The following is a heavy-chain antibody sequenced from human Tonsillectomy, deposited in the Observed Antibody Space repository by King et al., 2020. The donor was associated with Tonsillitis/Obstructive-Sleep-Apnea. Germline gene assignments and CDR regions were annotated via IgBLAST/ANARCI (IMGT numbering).Heavy chain of an antibody. V-gene: IGHV3-48*02. D-gene: IGHD2-15*01. J-gene: IGHJ5*02. CDR1: GFTFSSYT. CDR3: ARDRDVVVVAARGFDP. CDR2: ISSSTNTI. Sequence: VQLVESGGGLVQPGGSLRLSCAASGFTFSSYTMNWVRQAPGKGLEWVSYISSSTNTIYYADSVKGRFTISRDNAKNSLYLQMNSLRDEDTAVDYCARDRDVVVVAARGFDPWGQGTLVTVSS.